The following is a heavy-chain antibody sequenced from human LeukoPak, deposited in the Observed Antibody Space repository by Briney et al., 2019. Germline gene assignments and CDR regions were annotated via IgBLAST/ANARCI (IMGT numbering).Heavy chain of an antibody. Sequence: GGSLRLSFAASGFTFSSYAMSWVRQAPGKGLEWVSAISGSGGSTYYADSVKGRFTISRDNSKNTLYLQMNSLRAEDTAVYYCAKGHSSGPIVDYWGQGTLVTVSS. CDR2: ISGSGGST. CDR3: AKGHSSGPIVDY. V-gene: IGHV3-23*01. D-gene: IGHD6-19*01. J-gene: IGHJ4*02. CDR1: GFTFSSYA.